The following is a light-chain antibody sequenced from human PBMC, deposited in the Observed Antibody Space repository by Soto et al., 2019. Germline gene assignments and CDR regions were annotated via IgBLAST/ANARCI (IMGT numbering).Light chain of an antibody. J-gene: IGKJ4*01. CDR2: LGS. V-gene: IGKV2-28*01. CDR3: KQALQNPLS. Sequence: DIVMTQSPLSLPVSPGEPASISCRSSQSLLYSNGYNYLDWYLQKPGQPPQLLIYLGSSRASGVPDRFSGSGSGTDFTLKISSVEAEDVGIYYCKQALQNPLSFGGGTKVDIK. CDR1: QSLLYSNGYNY.